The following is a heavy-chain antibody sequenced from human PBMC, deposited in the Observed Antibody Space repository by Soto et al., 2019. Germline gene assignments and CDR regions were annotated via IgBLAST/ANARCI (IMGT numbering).Heavy chain of an antibody. CDR3: ARLNYYDSSGYYRPYYYYGMDV. CDR2: IYYSGST. Sequence: SETLSLTCTVSGGSISGGDYYWSWIRQHPGKGLEWIGYIYYSGSTNYNPSLKSRVTISVDTSKNQFSLKLSSVTAADTAVYYCARLNYYDSSGYYRPYYYYGMDVWGQGTTVTVSS. V-gene: IGHV4-61*08. CDR1: GGSISGGDYY. D-gene: IGHD3-22*01. J-gene: IGHJ6*02.